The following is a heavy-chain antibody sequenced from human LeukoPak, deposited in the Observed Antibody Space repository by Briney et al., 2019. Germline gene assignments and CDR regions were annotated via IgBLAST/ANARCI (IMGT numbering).Heavy chain of an antibody. J-gene: IGHJ4*02. D-gene: IGHD1-7*01. CDR2: IKQDGSEK. Sequence: GGSLRLSCAASGFTFSTYAMSWVRQAPGKGLEWVANIKQDGSEKYYVDSVKGRFTISRDNAKSSLYLQMNSLRAEDTAVYYCARGTGTTDYWGQGTLVTVSS. CDR3: ARGTGTTDY. CDR1: GFTFSTYA. V-gene: IGHV3-7*01.